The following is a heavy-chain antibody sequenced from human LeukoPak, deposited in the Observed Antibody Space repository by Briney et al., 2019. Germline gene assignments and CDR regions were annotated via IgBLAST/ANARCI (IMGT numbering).Heavy chain of an antibody. D-gene: IGHD3-22*01. Sequence: PSETLSLTCTVSGGSISSYYWSWIRQPPGKGLESIGYIYYSGSTNYNPSLKSRVTISVDTSKNQFSLKLSSVTAADTAVYYCARRTYFYDSSGYYFDYWGQGTLVTVSS. CDR1: GGSISSYY. J-gene: IGHJ4*02. CDR3: ARRTYFYDSSGYYFDY. V-gene: IGHV4-59*01. CDR2: IYYSGST.